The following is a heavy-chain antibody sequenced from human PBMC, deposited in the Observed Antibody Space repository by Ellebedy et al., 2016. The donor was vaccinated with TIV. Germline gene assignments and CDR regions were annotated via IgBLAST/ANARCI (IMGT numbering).Heavy chain of an antibody. V-gene: IGHV3-33*01. CDR2: IWYDGSQK. CDR3: ARIFNSYFLDY. CDR1: GFTFSSYG. D-gene: IGHD2/OR15-2a*01. Sequence: GGSLRLSCAASGFTFSSYGMHWVRQAPGKGLEWVAVIWYDGSQKYYADSVKGRFTISRDNSRNALYLQMNSLRAEDTAVYYCARIFNSYFLDYWGQGTLVTVSS. J-gene: IGHJ4*02.